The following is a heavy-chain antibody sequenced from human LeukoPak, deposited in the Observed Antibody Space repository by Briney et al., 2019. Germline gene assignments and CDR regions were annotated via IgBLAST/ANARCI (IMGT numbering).Heavy chain of an antibody. D-gene: IGHD6-6*01. J-gene: IGHJ4*02. CDR1: GYTFTGYY. V-gene: IGHV1-2*02. CDR2: INPNSGGT. CDR3: ARGGKAARPDNHFDY. Sequence: ASVKVSCKASGYTFTGYYMHWVRQAPGQGLEWMGWINPNSGGTNYAQKFQGRVTMTRDTSISTAYMELSRLRSDDTAVYYCARGGKAARPDNHFDYWGQGTLVTVPS.